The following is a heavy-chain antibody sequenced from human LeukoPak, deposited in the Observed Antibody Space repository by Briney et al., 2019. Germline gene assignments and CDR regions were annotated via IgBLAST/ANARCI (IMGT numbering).Heavy chain of an antibody. V-gene: IGHV1-46*01. CDR1: GYTFINNW. J-gene: IGHJ4*02. Sequence: ASVKVSCKASGYTFINNWMHWVRQAPGQGLEWIGLINPTGTGTLYAQKFQGRVTMTRDMSTSTDYMELSSLRSEDTAVYYCARDGELQPFDYWGQGTLVTVSS. CDR3: ARDGELQPFDY. D-gene: IGHD1-26*01. CDR2: INPTGTGT.